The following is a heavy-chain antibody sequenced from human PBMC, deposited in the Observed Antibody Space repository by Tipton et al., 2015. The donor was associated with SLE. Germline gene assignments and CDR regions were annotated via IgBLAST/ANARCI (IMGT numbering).Heavy chain of an antibody. Sequence: SLRLPCAASGFTFSSYGMHWVRQAPGKGLEWVAVIWYDGSNTYYADSVKGRFTISRDNSKNTLYLQMNSLRAEDTAVYYCASAQDRGFQHWSQGTLVTVSP. CDR2: IWYDGSNT. CDR1: GFTFSSYG. CDR3: ASAQDRGFQH. V-gene: IGHV3-33*01. J-gene: IGHJ1*01.